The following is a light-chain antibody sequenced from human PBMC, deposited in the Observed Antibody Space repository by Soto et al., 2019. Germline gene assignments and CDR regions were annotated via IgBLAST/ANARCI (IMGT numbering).Light chain of an antibody. CDR2: SND. V-gene: IGLV1-44*01. Sequence: QPVLTQPPSASAAPGQRVTISCSGSSSNVGSKTVSWFQHIPGTAPKLLIYSNDQRPSGVPDRFSASKSGTSASLAIGGLQSEDEADYYCSAWDDSLNGVVFGGGTKLTVL. CDR1: SSNVGSKT. J-gene: IGLJ2*01. CDR3: SAWDDSLNGVV.